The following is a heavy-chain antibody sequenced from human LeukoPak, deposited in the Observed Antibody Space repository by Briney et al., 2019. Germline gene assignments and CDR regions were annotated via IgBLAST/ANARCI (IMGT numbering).Heavy chain of an antibody. CDR1: GISLSNYA. Sequence: PGGSLRLSCVVSGISLSNYAMTWVRQAPGKGLEWVSYISERGGSTTYADSVKGRFTISRDTSLNTLYLQMNNLRAEDTAVYFCAKRGVVIRGILVIGYHQEAYHYDFWGKGTKVIVSS. J-gene: IGHJ6*04. V-gene: IGHV3-23*01. CDR2: ISERGGST. CDR3: AKRGVVIRGILVIGYHQEAYHYDF. D-gene: IGHD3-10*01.